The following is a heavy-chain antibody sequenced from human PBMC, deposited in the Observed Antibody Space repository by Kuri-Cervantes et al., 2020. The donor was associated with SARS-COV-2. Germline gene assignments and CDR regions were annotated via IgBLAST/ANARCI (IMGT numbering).Heavy chain of an antibody. J-gene: IGHJ5*01. V-gene: IGHV1-69*04. Sequence: SVKVSCKASGGTFSTYIITWVRQAPGQGLEWMGRIIPLLGIANYAQKFQGRVTITTDKSTSTAYMELSSLRSEDTAVYYCARDSRQPFYGRGGGFDPWGQGTLVTVSS. D-gene: IGHD2/OR15-2a*01. CDR1: GGTFSTYI. CDR3: ARDSRQPFYGRGGGFDP. CDR2: IIPLLGIA.